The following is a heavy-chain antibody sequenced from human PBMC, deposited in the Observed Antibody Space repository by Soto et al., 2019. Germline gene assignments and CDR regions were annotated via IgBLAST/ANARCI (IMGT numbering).Heavy chain of an antibody. Sequence: GGSLRLSCAASGFTFSSYGMHWVRQAPGKGLEWVAVISYDGSNKYYADSVKGRFTISRDNSKNTLYLQMNSLRAGDTAVYYCAKDDSSTSYGMDVWGQGTTVTVS. J-gene: IGHJ6*02. CDR3: AKDDSSTSYGMDV. V-gene: IGHV3-30*18. CDR2: ISYDGSNK. CDR1: GFTFSSYG. D-gene: IGHD2-2*01.